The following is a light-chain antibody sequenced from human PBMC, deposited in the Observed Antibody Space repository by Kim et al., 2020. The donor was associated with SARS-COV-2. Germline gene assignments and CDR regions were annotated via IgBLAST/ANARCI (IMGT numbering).Light chain of an antibody. CDR1: KLGDKY. CDR3: QAWDSSIYV. J-gene: IGLJ1*01. Sequence: VSPGQTAIITCAGDKLGDKYASWYQQKPGQSPVVVIFRDNRRPSGIPERFSGSNSGNTATLTISGTQAMDEADYYCQAWDSSIYVFGTGTKVTVL. V-gene: IGLV3-1*01. CDR2: RDN.